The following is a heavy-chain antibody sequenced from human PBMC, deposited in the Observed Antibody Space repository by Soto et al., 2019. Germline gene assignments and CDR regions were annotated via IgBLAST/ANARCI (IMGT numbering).Heavy chain of an antibody. CDR1: GGSISSSSYY. CDR2: IYYSGST. D-gene: IGHD3-16*01. Sequence: SETLSLTCTVSGGSISSSSYYWGWIRQPPGKGLEWIGSIYYSGSTYYNPSLKSRVTISVDTSKNQFSLKLSSVTAADTAVYYCARHLIFGSVHNWFNPWGQGTLVTVSS. V-gene: IGHV4-39*01. J-gene: IGHJ5*02. CDR3: ARHLIFGSVHNWFNP.